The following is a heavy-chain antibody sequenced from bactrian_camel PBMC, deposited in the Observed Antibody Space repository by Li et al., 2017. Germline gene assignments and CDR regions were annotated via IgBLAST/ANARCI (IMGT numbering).Heavy chain of an antibody. V-gene: IGHV3S40*01. J-gene: IGHJ6*01. D-gene: IGHD3*01. CDR2: IHKDGSST. CDR3: AADRALDDDCYVGSLYTDFAY. Sequence: VQLVESGGGLVQPGGSLRLSCAASGFTFSNYDMSWVRQAPGKGLEWVSAIHKDGSSTYYADSVKGRFTCSRDNAKNTLYLQMNNLKPEDTAMYYCAADRALDDDCYVGSLYTDFAYWGQGTQVTVS. CDR1: GFTFSNYD.